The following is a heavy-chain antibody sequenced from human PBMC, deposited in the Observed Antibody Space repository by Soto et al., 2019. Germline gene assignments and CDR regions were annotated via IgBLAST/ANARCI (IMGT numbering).Heavy chain of an antibody. CDR2: FDPEDGET. CDR3: ARSFTGVDAFDI. CDR1: GYTLTELS. Sequence: ASVKVSCKVSGYTLTELSMHWVRQAPGKGLEWMGGFDPEDGETIYAQKFQGRVTMTEDTSTDTAYMELSSLRSEDTAVYYCARSFTGVDAFDIWGQATMVTVSS. J-gene: IGHJ3*02. D-gene: IGHD7-27*01. V-gene: IGHV1-24*01.